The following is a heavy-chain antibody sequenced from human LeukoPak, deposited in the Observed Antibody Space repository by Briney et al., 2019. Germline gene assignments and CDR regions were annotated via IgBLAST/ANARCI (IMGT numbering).Heavy chain of an antibody. CDR3: ARGVPYDSWSGPHYSDY. CDR1: GFTFSSYW. D-gene: IGHD3-3*01. CDR2: IKQDGSEK. V-gene: IGHV3-7*01. J-gene: IGHJ4*02. Sequence: GGSLRLSCAASGFTFSSYWMSWVRQAPGKGLEWVANIKQDGSEKYYVDSVKGRFTISRDSAKNSLYLQMNSLRAEDTAVYYCARGVPYDSWSGPHYSDYWGQGTLVTVSS.